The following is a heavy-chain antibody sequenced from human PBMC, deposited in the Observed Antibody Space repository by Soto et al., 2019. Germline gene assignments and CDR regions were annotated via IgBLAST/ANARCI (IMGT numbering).Heavy chain of an antibody. J-gene: IGHJ6*02. CDR1: GFTFSSYA. Sequence: HPGGSLRLSCAASGFTFSSYAMSWVRQAPGKGLEWVSAISGSGGSTYYADSVKGRFTISRDNSKNTLYLQMNSLRAEDTAVYYCANVDGSGRGYYYYYYGMDVWGQGTTVTVSS. D-gene: IGHD3-10*01. CDR3: ANVDGSGRGYYYYYYGMDV. V-gene: IGHV3-23*01. CDR2: ISGSGGST.